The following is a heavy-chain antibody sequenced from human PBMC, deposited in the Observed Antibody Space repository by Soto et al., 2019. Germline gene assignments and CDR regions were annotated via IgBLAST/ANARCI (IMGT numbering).Heavy chain of an antibody. D-gene: IGHD3-22*01. V-gene: IGHV3-11*01. CDR1: GFRFSDHY. CDR3: ARDRANFYESSGRLDL. CDR2: ISSGSSTI. Sequence: LRLSCAAAGFRFSDHYMTWIRQAPGKGLEWVSYISSGSSTIYYAHSVKGRFTISRDNAKNSLNLQMNSLRAEDTAVYYCARDRANFYESSGRLDLWGQGMLVTVS. J-gene: IGHJ4*02.